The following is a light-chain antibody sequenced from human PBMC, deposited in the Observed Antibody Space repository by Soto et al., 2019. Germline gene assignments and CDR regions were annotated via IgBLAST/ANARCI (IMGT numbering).Light chain of an antibody. CDR1: QSVSSSY. V-gene: IGKV3-20*01. CDR3: QQYDSSPRT. CDR2: GAS. J-gene: IGKJ1*01. Sequence: EIRLTQSPGTLSLSTGERATLSCRASQSVSSSYLAWYQQKPGQAPRLLIYGASSRATGIPDRFSGSGSGTDFTLTISRLEPEDFAVYYCQQYDSSPRTFGQGTKVDI.